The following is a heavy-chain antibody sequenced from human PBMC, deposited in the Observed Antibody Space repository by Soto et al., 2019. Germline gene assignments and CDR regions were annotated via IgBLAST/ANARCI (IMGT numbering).Heavy chain of an antibody. J-gene: IGHJ4*02. CDR3: ARSLGSRSWYDY. CDR1: GYTFSSYG. CDR2: ISAYNGNT. D-gene: IGHD6-13*01. V-gene: IGHV1-18*01. Sequence: QVQLVQSGAEVKKPGASVKVSCKASGYTFSSYGISWVRQAPGQGLQWVGWISAYNGNTNYAQKLQGRVTMTRDTSTTTAYMELRSLRSDDTAVYYCARSLGSRSWYDYWGQGTLVTVSS.